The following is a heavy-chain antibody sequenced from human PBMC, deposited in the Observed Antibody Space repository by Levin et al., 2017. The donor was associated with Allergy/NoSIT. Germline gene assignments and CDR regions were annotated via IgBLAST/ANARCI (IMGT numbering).Heavy chain of an antibody. CDR2: INHSGST. CDR1: GGSLRGSY. CDR3: ASYLYGGLDY. D-gene: IGHD3-16*01. Sequence: SQTLSLTCAVYGGSLRGSYWSWIRQPPGKGLEWIGEINHSGSTTYNPSLKSRVTISVDTSKNQFSLRLSSVTAADTAVYYCASYLYGGLDYWGRGTLVTVSS. J-gene: IGHJ4*02. V-gene: IGHV4-34*01.